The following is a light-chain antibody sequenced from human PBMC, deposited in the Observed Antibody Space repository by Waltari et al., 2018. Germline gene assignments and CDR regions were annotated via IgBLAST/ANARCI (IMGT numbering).Light chain of an antibody. CDR2: EVT. CDR3: SSYTTSRTYV. V-gene: IGLV2-14*01. Sequence: QSALSQPAPVSGSPRQSITLSCTRTNSDVASYTFVPWYQQHPGEAPKLMIFEVTNRPSGVSNRFSGSKSGNTASLIISGLQGEDEADYYCSSYTTSRTYVFGTGTKVTVL. J-gene: IGLJ1*01. CDR1: NSDVASYTF.